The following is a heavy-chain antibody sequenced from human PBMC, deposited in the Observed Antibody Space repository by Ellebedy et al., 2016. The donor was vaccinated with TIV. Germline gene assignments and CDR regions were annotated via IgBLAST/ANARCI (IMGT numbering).Heavy chain of an antibody. CDR3: ARDPYGGRVYHDY. D-gene: IGHD1-14*01. CDR1: GYSLATYA. V-gene: IGHV7-4-1*02. J-gene: IGHJ4*02. CDR2: INPNTGNP. Sequence: AASVKVSCKASGYSLATYAINWMRQAPGQGLEWMGWINPNTGNPTYAQGFTGRFVFSLDTSVSTAYLQISSLKPEDTAVYYCARDPYGGRVYHDYWGQGTLVTVSS.